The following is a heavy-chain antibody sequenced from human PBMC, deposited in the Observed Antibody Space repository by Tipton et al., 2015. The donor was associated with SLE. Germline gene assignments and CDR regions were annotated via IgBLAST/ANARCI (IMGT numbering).Heavy chain of an antibody. Sequence: SLRLSCAASGFTFSSYWMSWVRQAPGKGLEWVANIKQDGSEKYYVDSVKGRFTISRDNAKNSLYLQMNSLRAEDTAVYYCARDALITMIVVVIPEGHHYWYFDLWGRGTLVTVSS. CDR1: GFTFSSYW. CDR2: IKQDGSEK. CDR3: ARDALITMIVVVIPEGHHYWYFDL. V-gene: IGHV3-7*01. D-gene: IGHD3-22*01. J-gene: IGHJ2*01.